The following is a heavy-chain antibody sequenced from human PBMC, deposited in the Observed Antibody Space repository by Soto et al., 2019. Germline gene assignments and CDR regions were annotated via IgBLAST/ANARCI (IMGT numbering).Heavy chain of an antibody. CDR3: AREWGRPPYSRAYFDY. CDR2: INHSGST. CDR1: GGSFSGYY. D-gene: IGHD1-26*01. J-gene: IGHJ4*02. Sequence: SETLSLTCAVYGGSFSGYYWSWIRQPPGKGLEWIGEINHSGSTNYNPSLKSRVTISVDTSKNQFSLKLSSVTAADMAVYYCAREWGRPPYSRAYFDYWGQGTLVTGLL. V-gene: IGHV4-34*01.